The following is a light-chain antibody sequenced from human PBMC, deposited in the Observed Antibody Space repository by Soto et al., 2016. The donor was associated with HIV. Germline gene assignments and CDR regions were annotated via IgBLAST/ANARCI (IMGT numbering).Light chain of an antibody. CDR2: DDS. Sequence: SYVLTQPPSVSVAPGKTARITCGGTNVGSKSVHWYQQKPGQPPVLVVYDDSDRPSGIPERFSGSNSGNTATLTISRVDIGDEADYYCQVWDSGSDPVVFGGGTKLTVL. CDR3: QVWDSGSDPVV. V-gene: IGLV3-21*03. J-gene: IGLJ2*01. CDR1: NVGSKS.